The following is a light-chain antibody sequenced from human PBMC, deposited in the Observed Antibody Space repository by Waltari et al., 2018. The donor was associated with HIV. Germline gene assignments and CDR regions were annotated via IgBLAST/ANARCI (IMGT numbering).Light chain of an antibody. V-gene: IGKV3-15*01. CDR3: QQYNNWPLT. Sequence: EIVMTQSPATLSVSPGERATLSCRARQSFSSNLVWYQQKPGQAPRLLIYGASTRATGIPARFSGSGSGTEFTLTISSLQSEDFAVYYCQQYNNWPLTFGGGTKVEIK. CDR2: GAS. CDR1: QSFSSN. J-gene: IGKJ4*01.